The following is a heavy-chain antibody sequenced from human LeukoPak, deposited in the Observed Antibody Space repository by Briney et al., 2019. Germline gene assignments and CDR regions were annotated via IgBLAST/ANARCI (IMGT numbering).Heavy chain of an antibody. V-gene: IGHV1-2*06. CDR2: LNPKSGGT. J-gene: IGHJ4*02. D-gene: IGHD6-13*01. CDR1: GYTFTDYY. Sequence: ASVKVSCKAPGYTFTDYYIHWVRQGPGQGLEWMGRLNPKSGGTNYAQNFQGRVTMTRDTSISTAYMEVSRLTSDDTAVYYCAREGIAGSSIFWGQGTLVTVS. CDR3: AREGIAGSSIF.